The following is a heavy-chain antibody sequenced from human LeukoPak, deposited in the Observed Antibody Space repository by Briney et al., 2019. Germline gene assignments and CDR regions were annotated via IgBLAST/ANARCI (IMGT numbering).Heavy chain of an antibody. Sequence: ASVKVSCKASGYDFFSHGISWVRQAPGQGLEWMGRITTFNGNTHFARKLQGRVILTTDTSTSTAYMELISLRSDDTAVYYCARDRGGDNWFDPWGQGTLVTVSS. CDR2: ITTFNGNT. V-gene: IGHV1-18*04. J-gene: IGHJ5*02. CDR1: GYDFFSHG. D-gene: IGHD3-16*01. CDR3: ARDRGGDNWFDP.